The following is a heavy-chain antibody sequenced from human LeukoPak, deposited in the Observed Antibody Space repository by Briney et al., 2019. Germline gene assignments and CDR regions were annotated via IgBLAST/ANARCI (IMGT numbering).Heavy chain of an antibody. V-gene: IGHV3-30*02. CDR1: GFTFSSYG. CDR3: AKTMSPYYYDSSGF. CDR2: IRYDGSNK. Sequence: GGSLRLSCAASGFTFSSYGMHWVRQAPGKGLEWVAFIRYDGSNKYYADSVKGRLTISRDNSKNTLYLQMNSLRTEDTAVYYCAKTMSPYYYDSSGFWGQGTLVTVSS. D-gene: IGHD3-22*01. J-gene: IGHJ4*02.